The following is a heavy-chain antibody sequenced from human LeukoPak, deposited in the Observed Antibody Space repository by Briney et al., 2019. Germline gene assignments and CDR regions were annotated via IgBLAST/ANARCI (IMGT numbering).Heavy chain of an antibody. J-gene: IGHJ6*03. CDR3: ARAAAAGSLYYYYYMDV. CDR1: GGSISSYY. D-gene: IGHD6-13*01. CDR2: IYTSGST. Sequence: KPSETLSLTCTVSGGSISSYYWSWIRQPAGKGLEWIGRIYTSGSTNYNPSLKSRVTTSVDTSKNQFSLKLSSVTAADTAVYYCARAAAAGSLYYYYYMDVWGKGTTVTISS. V-gene: IGHV4-4*07.